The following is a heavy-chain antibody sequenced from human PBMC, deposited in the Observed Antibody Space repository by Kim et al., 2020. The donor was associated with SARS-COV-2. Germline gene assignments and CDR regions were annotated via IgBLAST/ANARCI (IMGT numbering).Heavy chain of an antibody. CDR1: GFTFSSYA. J-gene: IGHJ4*02. CDR3: ASLEMATADFDY. CDR2: ISYDGSNK. D-gene: IGHD5-18*01. Sequence: GGSLRLSCAASGFTFSSYAMHWVRQAPGKGLEWVAVISYDGSNKYYADSVKGRFTISRDNSKNTLYLQMNSLRAEDTAVYYCASLEMATADFDYWGQGTL. V-gene: IGHV3-30*04.